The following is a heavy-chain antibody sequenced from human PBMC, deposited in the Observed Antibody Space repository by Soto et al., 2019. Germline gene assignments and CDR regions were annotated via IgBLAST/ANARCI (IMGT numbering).Heavy chain of an antibody. CDR2: ISGSGGST. CDR3: AKFSGLEWPHIGFYYGMDV. J-gene: IGHJ6*02. CDR1: GFTFSSYA. Sequence: GGSLRLSCAASGFTFSSYAMSWVRQAPGKGLEWVSAISGSGGSTYYADSVKGRFTISRDNSKNTLYLQMNSLRAEDTAVYYCAKFSGLEWPHIGFYYGMDVWGQGTTVTV. V-gene: IGHV3-23*01. D-gene: IGHD3-3*01.